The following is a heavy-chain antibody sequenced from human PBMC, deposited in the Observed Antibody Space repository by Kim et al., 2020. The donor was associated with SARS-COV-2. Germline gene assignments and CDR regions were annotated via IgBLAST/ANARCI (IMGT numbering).Heavy chain of an antibody. CDR3: ARYCSGGSCANWFDP. J-gene: IGHJ5*02. V-gene: IGHV4-59*01. Sequence: PSLKSRVTISVDTSKNQFSLKLSSVTAADTAVYYCARYCSGGSCANWFDPWGQGTLVTVSS. D-gene: IGHD2-15*01.